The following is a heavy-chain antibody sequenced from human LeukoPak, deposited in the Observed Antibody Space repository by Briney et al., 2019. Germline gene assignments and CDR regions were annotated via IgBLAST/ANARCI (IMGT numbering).Heavy chain of an antibody. CDR3: AKHMYYYDSSGYYVY. Sequence: GGSLRLSCAASGFTFSSYAMSWVRQAPGKGLEWVSAISGSGGSTYYADSVKGRFTISRDNSKNTLYLQMNSLIAEDTAVYYCAKHMYYYDSSGYYVYWGQGTLVTVSS. V-gene: IGHV3-23*01. J-gene: IGHJ4*02. CDR1: GFTFSSYA. CDR2: ISGSGGST. D-gene: IGHD3-22*01.